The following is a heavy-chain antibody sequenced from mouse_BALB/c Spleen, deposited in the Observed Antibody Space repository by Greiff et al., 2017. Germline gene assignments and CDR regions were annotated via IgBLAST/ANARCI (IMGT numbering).Heavy chain of an antibody. CDR2: ISYSGST. CDR3: ARKGLYGMDY. D-gene: IGHD3-3*01. J-gene: IGHJ4*01. Sequence: EVKLMESGPGLVKPSQSLSLTCTVTGYSITSDYAWNWIRQFPGNKLEWMGYISYSGSTSYNPSLKSRISITRDTSKNQFFLQLNSVTTEDTATYYCARKGLYGMDYWGQGTSVTVSS. CDR1: GYSITSDYA. V-gene: IGHV3-2*02.